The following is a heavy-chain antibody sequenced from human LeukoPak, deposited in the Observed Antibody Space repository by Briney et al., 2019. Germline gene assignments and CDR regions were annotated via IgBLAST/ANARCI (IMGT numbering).Heavy chain of an antibody. Sequence: PSETLSLTCTVSGGSISSYYWSWIRQPPGKGLEWIGYIYYSGSTNYNPSLKSRVTISVDTSKNQFSLKLSSVTAADTAVYYCARGRYDYVWGSYRYPYYYYYMDVWGKGTTVTVSS. J-gene: IGHJ6*03. CDR3: ARGRYDYVWGSYRYPYYYYYMDV. CDR1: GGSISSYY. D-gene: IGHD3-16*02. V-gene: IGHV4-59*08. CDR2: IYYSGST.